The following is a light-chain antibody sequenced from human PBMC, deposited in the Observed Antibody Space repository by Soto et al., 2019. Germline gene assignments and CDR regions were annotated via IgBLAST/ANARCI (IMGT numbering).Light chain of an antibody. CDR1: QSISGSY. Sequence: EIVLTQSPGTLSLSPGERATLSCGASQSISGSYLAWYQQKPGQAPRLLIYGASSRATDLPARFSGGGSGADFTLTISRLEREEFAVYYCQQDGTSITFGQGTRLEIK. J-gene: IGKJ5*01. V-gene: IGKV3-20*01. CDR2: GAS. CDR3: QQDGTSIT.